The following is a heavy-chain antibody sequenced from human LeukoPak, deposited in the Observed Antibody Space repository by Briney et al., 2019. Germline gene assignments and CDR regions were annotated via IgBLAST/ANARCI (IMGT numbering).Heavy chain of an antibody. D-gene: IGHD1-26*01. V-gene: IGHV3-74*01. CDR1: GFTFSSYW. CDR3: ASIVRATTGLDC. Sequence: GGSLRLSCAVSGFTFSSYWMHWVRQAPAKGLVWVSRINSDGSSTSYAASVKGRFTISRDNAKNTLYLQMTSLRAEDTAVYYCASIVRATTGLDCWGQGTLVTVSS. J-gene: IGHJ4*02. CDR2: INSDGSST.